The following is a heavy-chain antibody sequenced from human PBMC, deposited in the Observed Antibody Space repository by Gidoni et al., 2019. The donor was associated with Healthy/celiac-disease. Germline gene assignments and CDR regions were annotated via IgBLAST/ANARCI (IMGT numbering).Heavy chain of an antibody. V-gene: IGHV3-33*01. Sequence: QVQLVESGGGVVQPGRSLRLSCAASGFTFSSYGMHWVRQAPGKGLEWVAVIWYDGSNKYYADSVKGRFTISRDNSKNTLYLQMNSLRAEDTAVYYCARGVGLAGSIKWFDPWGQGTLVTVSS. CDR1: GFTFSSYG. CDR3: ARGVGLAGSIKWFDP. J-gene: IGHJ5*02. CDR2: IWYDGSNK. D-gene: IGHD6-19*01.